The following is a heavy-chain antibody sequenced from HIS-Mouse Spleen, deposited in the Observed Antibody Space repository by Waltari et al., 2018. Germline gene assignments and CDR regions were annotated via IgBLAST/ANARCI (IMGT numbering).Heavy chain of an antibody. CDR1: GYTFTSYA. Sequence: QVQLVQSGAEVKKPGASVKVSCKASGYTFTSYAISWVRQAPGQGLEWMGWISAYNGNTNYAQKLQGRVTMTTDTSTSTAYMELRSLRSDDTAVYYCARSESRFLEWLDWFDPWGQGTLVTVSS. D-gene: IGHD3-3*01. J-gene: IGHJ5*02. CDR3: ARSESRFLEWLDWFDP. CDR2: ISAYNGNT. V-gene: IGHV1-18*01.